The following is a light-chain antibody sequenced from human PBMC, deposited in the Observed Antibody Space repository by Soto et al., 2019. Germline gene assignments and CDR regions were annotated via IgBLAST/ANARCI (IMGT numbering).Light chain of an antibody. CDR1: QRVSSSY. CDR3: QQDYNFPPLFT. J-gene: IGKJ3*01. Sequence: PGERVTLSCRASQRVSSSYLTWYQQKPGQAPRLLIYGASTRATSIPARFSGSGSGTDFTLTISSLQPEDFAVYYCQQDYNFPPLFTFGPGTKVDIK. CDR2: GAS. V-gene: IGKV3D-7*01.